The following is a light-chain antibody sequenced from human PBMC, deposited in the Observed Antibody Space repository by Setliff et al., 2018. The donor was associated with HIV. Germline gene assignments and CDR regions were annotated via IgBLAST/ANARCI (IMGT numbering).Light chain of an antibody. V-gene: IGLV2-11*01. CDR1: SSDVGGYNY. Sequence: QYALTKPRSVSGSPGQSDTIPCTGTSSDVGGYNYVSWYQHLPGKAPKLMIYDVTNRPSGVPDRFSGSKSRNTASLTISGLHSEDEADYYCVSYAGSYTSLYVFGTGTKVTV. CDR3: VSYAGSYTSLYV. J-gene: IGLJ1*01. CDR2: DVT.